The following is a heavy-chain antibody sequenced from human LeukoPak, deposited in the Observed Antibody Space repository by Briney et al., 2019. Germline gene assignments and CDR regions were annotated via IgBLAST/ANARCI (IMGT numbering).Heavy chain of an antibody. CDR2: TYHGGTT. D-gene: IGHD2-21*02. J-gene: IGHJ4*02. Sequence: KPSETLSLTCTVSGYSISSGYLWGWIRQPPGNGLEWIGSTYHGGTTYSNPSLKSRVIISEDTSKNQFSLKLSSVTAADTAVYYCARGSGDWTYYFDYWGQGTLVTVSS. CDR1: GYSISSGYL. V-gene: IGHV4-38-2*02. CDR3: ARGSGDWTYYFDY.